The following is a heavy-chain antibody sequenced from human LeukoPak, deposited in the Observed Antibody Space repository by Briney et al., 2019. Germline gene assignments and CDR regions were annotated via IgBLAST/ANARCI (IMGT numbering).Heavy chain of an antibody. CDR1: GFTVSSNY. CDR2: IYSGGST. J-gene: IGHJ5*02. D-gene: IGHD6-19*01. V-gene: IGHV3-53*04. Sequence: GGSLRLSCAASGFTVSSNYMSWVRQAPGKGLEWVSVIYSGGSTYYADSVKGRFTISRHNSKNTLYLQMNSLRAEDTAVYYCASNPVGYSSGWYVTWGQGTLVTVSS. CDR3: ASNPVGYSSGWYVT.